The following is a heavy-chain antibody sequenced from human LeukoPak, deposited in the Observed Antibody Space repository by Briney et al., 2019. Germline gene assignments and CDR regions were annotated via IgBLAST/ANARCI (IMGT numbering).Heavy chain of an antibody. CDR1: GFTFNDHY. Sequence: GGSLRLSCAASGFTFNDHYMSWIRQAPGKGLEWVSYMSGSGSTIYYADSVKGRFTISRDNAKNSLYLQMNSLRAEDTAVYYCARESRQWLVLGGVDYWGQGTLVTVSS. J-gene: IGHJ4*02. D-gene: IGHD6-19*01. V-gene: IGHV3-11*04. CDR2: MSGSGSTI. CDR3: ARESRQWLVLGGVDY.